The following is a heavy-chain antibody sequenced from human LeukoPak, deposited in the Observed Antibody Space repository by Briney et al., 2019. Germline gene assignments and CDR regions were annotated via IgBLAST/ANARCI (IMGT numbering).Heavy chain of an antibody. Sequence: SETLSLTCTVSGGSISSYYWSWIRQPPGEGLEWIGYIYYSGSTNYNPSLKSRVTISVDTSKNQFSLKLSSVTAADTAVYYCAKGWMATISWPFDIWGQGTMVTVSS. V-gene: IGHV4-59*01. CDR3: AKGWMATISWPFDI. CDR1: GGSISSYY. J-gene: IGHJ3*02. CDR2: IYYSGST. D-gene: IGHD5-24*01.